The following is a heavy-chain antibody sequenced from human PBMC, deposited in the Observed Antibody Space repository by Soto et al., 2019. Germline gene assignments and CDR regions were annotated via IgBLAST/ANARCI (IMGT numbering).Heavy chain of an antibody. Sequence: QVQLVQSGAEVKKPGASVKVSCKASGYTLTDYYIQWVRQAPGQGFEWMGLINPSGGSTSYAQKFQGRVTMTRDTSTSTVYMELSSLTSDDTAVYYCARDQIGEVRGLLSHYFDYWGQGPLVTVSS. CDR3: ARDQIGEVRGLLSHYFDY. CDR1: GYTLTDYY. J-gene: IGHJ4*02. CDR2: INPSGGST. D-gene: IGHD3-10*01. V-gene: IGHV1-46*01.